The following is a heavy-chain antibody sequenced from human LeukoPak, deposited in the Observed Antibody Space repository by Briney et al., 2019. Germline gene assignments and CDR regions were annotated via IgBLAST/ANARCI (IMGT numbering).Heavy chain of an antibody. CDR2: IYHSGST. D-gene: IGHD3-22*01. Sequence: SETLSLTCAVSGGSISSSNWWSWVRQPPGKGLEWIGEIYHSGSTNYNPSLKSRVTISVDKSKNQFSLKLSSVTAADTAVYYCARAGYYDSSGPLGFDPWGQGTLVTVSS. J-gene: IGHJ5*02. V-gene: IGHV4-4*02. CDR1: GGSISSSNW. CDR3: ARAGYYDSSGPLGFDP.